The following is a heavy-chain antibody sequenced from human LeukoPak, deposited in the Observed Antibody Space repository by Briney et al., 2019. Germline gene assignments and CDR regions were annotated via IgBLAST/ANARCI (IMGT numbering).Heavy chain of an antibody. CDR1: GFIFSSYA. D-gene: IGHD6-6*01. J-gene: IGHJ4*02. CDR3: TTVDLVYSSSMTAFDY. V-gene: IGHV3-15*01. CDR2: IKSKTDGGTT. Sequence: PGGSLRLSCAASGFIFSSYAMSWVRQAPGKGLEWVGRIKSKTDGGTTDYAAPVKGRFTISRDDSKNTLYLQMNSLKTEDTAVYYCTTVDLVYSSSMTAFDYWGQGTLVTVSS.